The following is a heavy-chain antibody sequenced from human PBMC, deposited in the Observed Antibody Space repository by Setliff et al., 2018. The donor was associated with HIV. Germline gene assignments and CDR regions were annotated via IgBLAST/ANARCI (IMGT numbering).Heavy chain of an antibody. CDR3: AKPLTQWGVSPYHYAVDV. CDR2: MSYDGNNK. Sequence: QPGGSLRLSCAASGFIFSSYAMHWVRQAPGKGLEWVAVMSYDGNNKYYADSVKGRFTISRDNSKNTLYLQMNSLRAEDTAVYYCAKPLTQWGVSPYHYAVDVWGQGTTVTVSS. D-gene: IGHD1-26*01. J-gene: IGHJ6*02. V-gene: IGHV3-30*07. CDR1: GFIFSSYA.